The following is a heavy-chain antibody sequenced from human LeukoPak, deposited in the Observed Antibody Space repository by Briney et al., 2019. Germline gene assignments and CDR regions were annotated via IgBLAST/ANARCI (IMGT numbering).Heavy chain of an antibody. D-gene: IGHD3-22*01. CDR1: GGTFSSYA. CDR2: IIPILGIA. J-gene: IGHJ4*02. CDR3: ARAQGYDSSARRGYFDY. Sequence: PKASVKVSCKASGGTFSSYAISWVRQAPGQGLGWMGRIIPILGIANYAQKFQGRVTITADKSTSTAYMELSSLRSEDTAVYYCARAQGYDSSARRGYFDYWGQGTLVTVSS. V-gene: IGHV1-69*04.